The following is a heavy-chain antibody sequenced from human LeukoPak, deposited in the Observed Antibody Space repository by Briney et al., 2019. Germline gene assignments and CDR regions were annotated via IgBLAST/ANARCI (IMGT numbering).Heavy chain of an antibody. J-gene: IGHJ4*02. V-gene: IGHV4-59*01. CDR3: AREVREPDGGYFDY. Sequence: PSETLSLTCTVSGGSISSYYWSWIRQPPGKGLEWIGYIYYSGSTNYNPSLKSRVTISVDTSKNQFSLKLSSVTAADTAVYYCAREVREPDGGYFDYWGQGTLVTVSS. D-gene: IGHD1-26*01. CDR1: GGSISSYY. CDR2: IYYSGST.